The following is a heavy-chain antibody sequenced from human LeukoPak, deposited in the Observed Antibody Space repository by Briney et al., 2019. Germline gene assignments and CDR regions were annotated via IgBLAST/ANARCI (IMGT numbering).Heavy chain of an antibody. CDR2: IKTRTDGGTT. D-gene: IGHD5-12*01. CDR1: GFTFIKAW. J-gene: IGHJ4*02. V-gene: IGHV3-15*01. Sequence: PGGSLRLSCAASGFTFIKAWMTWVRQAPGKGLEWVGRIKTRTDGGTTDYAAPVKGRFTISRDDSKSILYLQMNSLKTEDTSVYYCTTVGYRHDYWGQGTLVTVSS. CDR3: TTVGYRHDY.